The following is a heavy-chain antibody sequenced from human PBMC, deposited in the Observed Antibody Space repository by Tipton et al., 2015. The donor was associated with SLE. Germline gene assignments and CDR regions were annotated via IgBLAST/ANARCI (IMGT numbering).Heavy chain of an antibody. J-gene: IGHJ3*02. Sequence: TLSLTCTVSGGSISSSSYYWGWIRQPPGKGLEWIGSIYYSGSTYYNPSLKSRVTISVDTSKNQFSLKLSSVTAADTAVYYCARESTPLWELLGGAFDIWGQGTMVTVSS. CDR1: GGSISSSSYY. CDR2: IYYSGST. D-gene: IGHD1-26*01. CDR3: ARESTPLWELLGGAFDI. V-gene: IGHV4-39*07.